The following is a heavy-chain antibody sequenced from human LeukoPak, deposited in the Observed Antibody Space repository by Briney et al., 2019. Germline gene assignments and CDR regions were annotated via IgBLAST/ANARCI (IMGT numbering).Heavy chain of an antibody. Sequence: PSETLSLTCAVYGGSFSGYYWSWIRQPPGKGLEWIGEINHSGSTNYNPSLKSRVTISVDTSKNQFSLKLSSVTAADTAVYYCAREDYDILTGYGNFDYWGQGTLVTVSS. CDR2: INHSGST. J-gene: IGHJ4*02. V-gene: IGHV4-34*01. CDR3: AREDYDILTGYGNFDY. D-gene: IGHD3-9*01. CDR1: GGSFSGYY.